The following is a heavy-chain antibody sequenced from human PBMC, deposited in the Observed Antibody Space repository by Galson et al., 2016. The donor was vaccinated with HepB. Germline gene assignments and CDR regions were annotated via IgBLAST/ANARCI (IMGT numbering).Heavy chain of an antibody. V-gene: IGHV5-10-1*01. J-gene: IGHJ4*02. CDR2: IDPSDSYT. CDR1: GYSFTSYW. Sequence: QSGAEVKKPGESQRISCKGSGYSFTSYWITWVRQMPGKGLEWMGRIDPSDSYTNYSPSFQGHITISADKSISTAYLQWSSLKASDTAMYYCAKQPPYYETSGDVGYLGQATLVTVSS. D-gene: IGHD3-22*01. CDR3: AKQPPYYETSGDVGY.